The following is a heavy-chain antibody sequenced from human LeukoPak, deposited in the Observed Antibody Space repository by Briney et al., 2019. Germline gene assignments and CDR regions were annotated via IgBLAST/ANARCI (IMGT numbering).Heavy chain of an antibody. Sequence: GGSLRLSCAASGFTFSSYAMSWVRQAPGKGLEWVSAISGSGGSTYYADSVKGRFTISRDNSKNTLYLQMNSLRAEDTAVYYCAKDPRDYYYYYYMDVWGKGTTVTVSS. CDR2: ISGSGGST. J-gene: IGHJ6*03. CDR1: GFTFSSYA. CDR3: AKDPRDYYYYYYMDV. V-gene: IGHV3-23*01.